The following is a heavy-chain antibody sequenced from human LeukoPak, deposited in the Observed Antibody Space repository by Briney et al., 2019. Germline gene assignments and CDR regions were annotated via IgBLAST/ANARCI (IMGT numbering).Heavy chain of an antibody. CDR2: ISKDGSDK. V-gene: IGHV3-30-3*01. CDR1: GFTFSNYV. D-gene: IGHD6-19*01. Sequence: GGSLRLSCAASGFTFSNYVTHWVRQAPGKGLEWVAVISKDGSDKFYADSVKGRFTISRDDSKNTLCLDMNNLRTEDTSVYYCAREGHSSGYCGNFDYWGQGTLVTVSS. J-gene: IGHJ4*02. CDR3: AREGHSSGYCGNFDY.